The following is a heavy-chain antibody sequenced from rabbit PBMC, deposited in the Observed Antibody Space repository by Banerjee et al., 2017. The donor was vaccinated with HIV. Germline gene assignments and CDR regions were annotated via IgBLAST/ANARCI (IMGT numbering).Heavy chain of an antibody. V-gene: IGHV1S45*01. D-gene: IGHD8-1*01. J-gene: IGHJ4*01. Sequence: QEQLEESGGDLVKPEGSLTLTCTASGFSFSNKYVMCWVRQAPGKGLEWIACINTSTGNTVYANWAKGRFTISRTSSTTVALQMTSLTAADTATYFCARGSFYIGFNLWGPGTLVTVS. CDR3: ARGSFYIGFNL. CDR2: INTSTGNT. CDR1: GFSFSNKYV.